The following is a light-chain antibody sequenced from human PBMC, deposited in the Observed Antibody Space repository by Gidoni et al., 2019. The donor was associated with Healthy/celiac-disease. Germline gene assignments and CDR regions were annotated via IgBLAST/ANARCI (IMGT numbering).Light chain of an antibody. CDR3: QQSYSSPLT. J-gene: IGKJ4*01. CDR1: QSVSNY. V-gene: IGKV1-39*01. CDR2: AAS. Sequence: VCITCRASQSVSNYLNWYQQKPGSAPKLLIYAASSLQSGVPARFSGSGSGTDFTLTISSLQPEDFAIYYCQQSYSSPLTFGGGTKVDI.